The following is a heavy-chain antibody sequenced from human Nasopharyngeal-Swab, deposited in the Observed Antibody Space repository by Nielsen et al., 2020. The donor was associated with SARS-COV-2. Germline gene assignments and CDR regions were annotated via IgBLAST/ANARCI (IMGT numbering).Heavy chain of an antibody. V-gene: IGHV3-7*01. CDR3: AIESRLHGYYYYYGMDV. D-gene: IGHD2-21*02. Sequence: VRQMPGKGLAWGANIKQDGSEKYYVDSVKGRFSISRDYSKNSLYLQINSLRAEDTAVYYCAIESRLHGYYYYYGMDVWGQGTTVTVSS. CDR2: IKQDGSEK. J-gene: IGHJ6*02.